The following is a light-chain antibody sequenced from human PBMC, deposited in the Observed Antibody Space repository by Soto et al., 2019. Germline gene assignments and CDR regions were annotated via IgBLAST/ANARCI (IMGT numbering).Light chain of an antibody. CDR2: DNN. J-gene: IGLJ7*01. CDR1: SSNIGNIY. Sequence: QSVLTQPPSVSAAPGQKVTISCSGSSSNIGNIYVSWYQQLPGTAPKLLIYDNNKRPSGIPDRFSGSKSGTSATLGITGLQTGDEADYYCGTWDSSLSGGLVVFGGGTQLTVL. V-gene: IGLV1-51*01. CDR3: GTWDSSLSGGLVV.